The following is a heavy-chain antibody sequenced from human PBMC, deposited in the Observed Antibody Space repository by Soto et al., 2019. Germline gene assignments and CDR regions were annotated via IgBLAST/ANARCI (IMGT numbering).Heavy chain of an antibody. CDR3: ARGQTPVAGGEYYFDY. Sequence: GGSLRLSCAASGFTFDDYGMSWVRQAPGKGLEWVSGINWNGGSTGYADSVKGRFTISRDNAKNSLYLQMNSLRAEDTALYHCARGQTPVAGGEYYFDYWGQGTLVTVSS. J-gene: IGHJ4*02. D-gene: IGHD6-19*01. V-gene: IGHV3-20*01. CDR2: INWNGGST. CDR1: GFTFDDYG.